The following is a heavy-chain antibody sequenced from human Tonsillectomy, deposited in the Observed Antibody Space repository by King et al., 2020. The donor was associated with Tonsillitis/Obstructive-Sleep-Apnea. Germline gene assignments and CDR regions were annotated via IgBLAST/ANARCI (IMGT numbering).Heavy chain of an antibody. CDR2: ISAYNGNT. J-gene: IGHJ4*02. CDR3: ARGGYSGYEGVDY. D-gene: IGHD5-12*01. V-gene: IGHV1-18*01. Sequence: QLVQSGAEVKKPGASVKVSCKASGYTFTSFALSWVRQAPGQGLEWRGWISAYNGNTYYAQKLQGRVTMTTDTSTSTVYMELRSLRSDDTAVYDCARGGYSGYEGVDYWGQGTLVTVSS. CDR1: GYTFTSFA.